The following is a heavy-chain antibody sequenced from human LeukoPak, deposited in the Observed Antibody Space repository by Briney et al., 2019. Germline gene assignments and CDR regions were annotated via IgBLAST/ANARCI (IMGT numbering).Heavy chain of an antibody. V-gene: IGHV3-49*03. CDR2: IRSKAYGGKT. J-gene: IGHJ4*02. D-gene: IGHD6-13*01. Sequence: GRSLRLSCAASGFTFGDYAMSWFSQAPGKGLEWVGFIRSKAYGGKTEYAASVKGRFTISRDDSKSIAYQQMNSLETEDSAVYYCTRELGAGYWGQGTLVTVSS. CDR3: TRELGAGY. CDR1: GFTFGDYA.